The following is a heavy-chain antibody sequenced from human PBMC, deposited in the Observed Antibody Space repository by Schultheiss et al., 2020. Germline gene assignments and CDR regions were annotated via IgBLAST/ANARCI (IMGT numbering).Heavy chain of an antibody. V-gene: IGHV3-74*01. CDR2: INSDGSST. J-gene: IGHJ6*02. D-gene: IGHD2-2*01. CDR1: GFTFSSYW. Sequence: GESLKISCAASGFTFSSYWMHWVRQAPGKGLVWVSRINSDGSSTSYADSVKGRFTISRDNAKNTLYLQMNSLRAEDTAVYYCTKGTIVVVPAATYSYYYGMDVWGQGTTVTVSS. CDR3: TKGTIVVVPAATYSYYYGMDV.